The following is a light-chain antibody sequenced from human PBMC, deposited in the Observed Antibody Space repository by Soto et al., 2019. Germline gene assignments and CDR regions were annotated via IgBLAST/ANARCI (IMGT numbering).Light chain of an antibody. CDR1: SSNIGSNP. CDR2: SNN. CDR3: AAWDDSLNGLYV. Sequence: SVLTQPPSASGTPGQRVTISCFGSSSNIGSNPVNWYQHLPGTAPKLLVYSNNQRPSGVPDRFSGSKSGTSASLAISGLQSEDEADYYCAAWDDSLNGLYVFGTGTKLTVL. V-gene: IGLV1-44*01. J-gene: IGLJ1*01.